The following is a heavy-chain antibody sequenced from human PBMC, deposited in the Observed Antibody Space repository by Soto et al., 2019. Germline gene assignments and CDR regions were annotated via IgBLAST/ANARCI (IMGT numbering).Heavy chain of an antibody. D-gene: IGHD6-13*01. Sequence: PGGSLRLSCAASGFTFSSYSMNWVRQALGKGLEWVSSISSSSSYIYYADSVKGRFTISRGNSKNTLYLQMNSLRVEDTAVYHCARDLGSPDDYWGQGTLVTVSS. J-gene: IGHJ4*02. CDR3: ARDLGSPDDY. CDR2: ISSSSSYI. CDR1: GFTFSSYS. V-gene: IGHV3-21*04.